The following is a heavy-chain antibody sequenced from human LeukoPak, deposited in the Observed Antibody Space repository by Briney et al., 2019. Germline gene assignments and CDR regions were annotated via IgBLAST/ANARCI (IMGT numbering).Heavy chain of an antibody. Sequence: PGGSLRLACAASGFTFSSYAMHWVRQAPGKGLEWVAVISYDGSNKYYADSVKGRFTVSRDNSKNTLYLQMNSLRVEDTAVYYCAKRGSTSYHFDSWGQGTLVTVSS. J-gene: IGHJ4*02. CDR3: AKRGSTSYHFDS. D-gene: IGHD2-2*01. V-gene: IGHV3-30-3*02. CDR2: ISYDGSNK. CDR1: GFTFSSYA.